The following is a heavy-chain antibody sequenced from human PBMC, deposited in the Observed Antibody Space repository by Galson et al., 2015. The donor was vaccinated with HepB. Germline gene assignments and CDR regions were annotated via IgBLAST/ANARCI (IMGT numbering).Heavy chain of an antibody. CDR2: ISGYSGNT. Sequence: SVKVSCKASGYTFNLYGISWLRQARGQGLEWMGWISGYSGNTTSAQRLQDRVIMTADTSTRTAYMELRSLTSDDTAVYFCARDRVATASAGTLFDYWGQGTLVTVSS. CDR1: GYTFNLYG. J-gene: IGHJ4*02. V-gene: IGHV1-18*01. CDR3: ARDRVATASAGTLFDY. D-gene: IGHD6-13*01.